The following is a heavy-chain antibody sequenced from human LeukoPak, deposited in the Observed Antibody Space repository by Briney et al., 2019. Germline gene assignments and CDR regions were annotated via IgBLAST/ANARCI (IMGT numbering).Heavy chain of an antibody. CDR2: ISSSSSYI. Sequence: GGSLRLSCAASGFTFSSYSMNWVRQAPGKGLEWVSSISSSSSYIYYADSVKGRFTISRDNAKNSLYLQMNSLRAEDTAVYYCARDPSTSYYLDYWDQGILVTVSS. V-gene: IGHV3-21*01. CDR3: ARDPSTSYYLDY. J-gene: IGHJ4*02. CDR1: GFTFSSYS.